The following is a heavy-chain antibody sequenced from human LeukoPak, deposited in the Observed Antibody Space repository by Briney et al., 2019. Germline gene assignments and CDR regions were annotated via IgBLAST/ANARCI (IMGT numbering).Heavy chain of an antibody. CDR2: ISSSSAYV. J-gene: IGHJ4*02. V-gene: IGHV3-21*06. Sequence: GSLRLSCAASGFTFSTYDMKWVRQAPGKGLEWVSSISSSSAYVSFADSVRGRFTISRDNARSSLYLQMNSLRAEDTAVYYCARDPLDCWGQGTLVTVSS. CDR1: GFTFSTYD. CDR3: ARDPLDC.